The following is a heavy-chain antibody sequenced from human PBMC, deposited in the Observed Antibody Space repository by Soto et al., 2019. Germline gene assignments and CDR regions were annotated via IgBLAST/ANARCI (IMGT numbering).Heavy chain of an antibody. V-gene: IGHV1-69*13. D-gene: IGHD5-18*01. J-gene: IGHJ6*02. CDR2: IIPIFGTA. CDR3: ARDRAKDTAMVLDYYGMDV. CDR1: GGTFSSYA. Sequence: ASVKVSCKASGGTFSSYAISWVRQAPGQGLEWMGGIIPIFGTANYAQKFQGRVTITADESTSTAYMELSSLRSGDTAVYYCARDRAKDTAMVLDYYGMDVWGQGTTVTVSS.